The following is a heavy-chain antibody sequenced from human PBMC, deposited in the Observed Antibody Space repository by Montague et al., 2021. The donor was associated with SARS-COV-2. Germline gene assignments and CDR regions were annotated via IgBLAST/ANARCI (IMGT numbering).Heavy chain of an antibody. Sequence: PALVKPTQTLTLTCTLSGFSLSTSGMCVSWIRQPPGKALEWLARIDWDDDKYYSTSLKTRLTISKDTSKNQVVLTMTNMDPVDTATYYCARTARTDYTGYYYAMDVWGQGTTVTVS. CDR1: GFSLSTSGMC. V-gene: IGHV2-70*11. CDR3: ARTARTDYTGYYYAMDV. CDR2: IDWDDDK. J-gene: IGHJ6*02. D-gene: IGHD3-16*01.